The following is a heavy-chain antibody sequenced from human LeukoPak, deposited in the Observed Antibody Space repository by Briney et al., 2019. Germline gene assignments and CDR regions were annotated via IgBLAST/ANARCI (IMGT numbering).Heavy chain of an antibody. Sequence: GGSLRLSCAASGVTFSSYGMHWVGQAPGKGVEGGAVIWYDGSNKYYADSVNARFTIPRDNSKNTLYLQMNRMRAEDTAVYYCARDFYDSSGYSAPGDYWGQGTLVTVSS. CDR2: IWYDGSNK. J-gene: IGHJ4*02. CDR1: GVTFSSYG. D-gene: IGHD3-22*01. CDR3: ARDFYDSSGYSAPGDY. V-gene: IGHV3-33*01.